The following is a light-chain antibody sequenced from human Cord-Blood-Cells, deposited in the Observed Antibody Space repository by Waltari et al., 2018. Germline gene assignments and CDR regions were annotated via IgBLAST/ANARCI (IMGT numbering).Light chain of an antibody. J-gene: IGLJ1*01. Sequence: QSALTQPAPVSGSPGQSITISCTGTSSDVGGYNYVSWYQQHPGKAPKLMIYDVSKRRSGVSNRFSGSKSGNTASLTISGLQAEDEADYYCSSYTSSSTYVFGTGTKVTVL. CDR2: DVS. CDR3: SSYTSSSTYV. CDR1: SSDVGGYNY. V-gene: IGLV2-14*01.